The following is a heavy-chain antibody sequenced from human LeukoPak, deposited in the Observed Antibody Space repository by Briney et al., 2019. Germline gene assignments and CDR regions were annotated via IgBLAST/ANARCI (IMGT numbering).Heavy chain of an antibody. J-gene: IGHJ4*02. V-gene: IGHV2-70*01. CDR1: GFSLRTSGMC. CDR3: ARMVYDTKNFDY. CDR2: IDWDDDK. D-gene: IGHD3-22*01. Sequence: SGPALFHPTPPLTLTSTFSGFSLRTSGMCVSWIRQPPVKALEWLAPIDWDDDKYYSTSLKTRLTISKDTSKNQVVLTMTNMDPVDTATYYCARMVYDTKNFDYWGPGTLVTVSS.